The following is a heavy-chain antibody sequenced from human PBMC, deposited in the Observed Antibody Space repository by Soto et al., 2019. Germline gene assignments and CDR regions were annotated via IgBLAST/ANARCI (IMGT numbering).Heavy chain of an antibody. CDR3: AREEMATIHPWVPAAFDI. V-gene: IGHV3-33*01. D-gene: IGHD5-12*01. J-gene: IGHJ3*02. CDR2: IWYDGSNK. CDR1: RFTFTIYG. Sequence: QVQLVESGGGVVQPGRSLRLSCAASRFTFTIYGMHWVRQAPGKGLEWVAVIWYDGSNKYYADSVKGRFTISRDNSKNTLYLQMNSLRAEDTAVSYCAREEMATIHPWVPAAFDIWGQGTMVTVSS.